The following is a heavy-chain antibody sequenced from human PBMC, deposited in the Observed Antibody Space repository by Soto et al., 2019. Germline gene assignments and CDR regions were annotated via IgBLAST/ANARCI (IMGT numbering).Heavy chain of an antibody. D-gene: IGHD6-19*01. Sequence: GFTFSSYALSWVRQAPGKGLEWVSAISGSGGTTYYADSVKGRFTFSRDNSKNTLYLQMNSLRAEDTAVYYCAKTANGWFSAFDIWGQGTMVTVSS. V-gene: IGHV3-23*01. CDR2: ISGSGGTT. J-gene: IGHJ3*02. CDR1: GFTFSSYA. CDR3: AKTANGWFSAFDI.